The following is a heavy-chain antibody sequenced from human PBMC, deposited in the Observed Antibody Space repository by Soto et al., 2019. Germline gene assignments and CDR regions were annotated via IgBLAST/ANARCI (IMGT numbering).Heavy chain of an antibody. CDR2: ISYDGSNK. J-gene: IGHJ3*02. V-gene: IGHV3-30*14. D-gene: IGHD6-19*01. CDR1: GFTFSSYA. CDR3: ARDIGGYHPAGAFDI. Sequence: GGSLRLSCAASGFTFSSYAMHWVRQAPGKGLEWVAVISYDGSNKYYADSVKDRFTISRDNSKNTLYLQMNSLRAEDTAVYYCARDIGGYHPAGAFDIWGPGTLVTV.